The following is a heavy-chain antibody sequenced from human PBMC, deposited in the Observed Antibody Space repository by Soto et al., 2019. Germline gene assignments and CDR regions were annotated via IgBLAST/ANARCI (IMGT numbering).Heavy chain of an antibody. J-gene: IGHJ3*02. D-gene: IGHD3-3*01. V-gene: IGHV3-23*01. Sequence: PGGSLRLSCAASGFTFSSYAMSWVRQAPGKGLEWVSAISGSGGSTYYADSVKGRFTISRDNSKNTLYLQMNSLRAEDTAVYYCAKPWDDFWSGWAYAFDIWGQGTMVTVSS. CDR3: AKPWDDFWSGWAYAFDI. CDR2: ISGSGGST. CDR1: GFTFSSYA.